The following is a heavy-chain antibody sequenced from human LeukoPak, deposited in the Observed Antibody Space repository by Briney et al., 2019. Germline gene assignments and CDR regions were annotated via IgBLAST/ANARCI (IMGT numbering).Heavy chain of an antibody. CDR2: IYYSGST. D-gene: IGHD3-22*01. V-gene: IGHV4-59*01. CDR1: GGSISSYY. Sequence: SETLSLTCTVSGGSISSYYWSWIRRPPGKGLGWIGYIYYSGSTNYNPSLKSRVTISVDTSKNQFSLKLSSVTAADTAVYYCARGYYDSSGYIGILDYWGQGTLVTVSS. J-gene: IGHJ4*02. CDR3: ARGYYDSSGYIGILDY.